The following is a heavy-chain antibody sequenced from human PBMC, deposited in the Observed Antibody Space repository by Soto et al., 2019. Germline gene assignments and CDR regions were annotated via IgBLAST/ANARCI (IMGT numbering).Heavy chain of an antibody. J-gene: IGHJ6*02. CDR3: ARERDVAYYYYGMDV. CDR2: INSDGSST. V-gene: IGHV3-74*01. CDR1: GFTFSSYW. Sequence: PGGSLRLSCAASGFTFSSYWMHWVRQAPGKGLVWVSRINSDGSSTSYADSVKGRFTISRDNAKNTPYLQMNSLRAEDTAVYYCARERDVAYYYYGMDVWGQGTTVTVSS. D-gene: IGHD2-15*01.